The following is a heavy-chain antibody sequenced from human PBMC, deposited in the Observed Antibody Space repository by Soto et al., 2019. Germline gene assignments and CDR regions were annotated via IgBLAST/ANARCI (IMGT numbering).Heavy chain of an antibody. CDR2: IWYDGSNK. V-gene: IGHV3-33*01. CDR1: GFTFSSYG. D-gene: IGHD2-2*01. CDR3: ARGVIVLVPAAKYYFDY. J-gene: IGHJ4*02. Sequence: QVQLVESGGGVVQPGRSLRLSCAASGFTFSSYGMHWVRQAPGKGLEWVAVIWYDGSNKYYADSVKGRFTISRDNSKNTLYLQMNRLGAEDTAVYYCARGVIVLVPAAKYYFDYWGQGTLVTVSS.